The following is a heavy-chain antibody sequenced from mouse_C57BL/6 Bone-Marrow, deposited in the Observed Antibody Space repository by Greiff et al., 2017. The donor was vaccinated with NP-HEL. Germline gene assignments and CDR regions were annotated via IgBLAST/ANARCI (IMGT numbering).Heavy chain of an antibody. V-gene: IGHV1-59*01. CDR1: GYTFTSYW. CDR3: ARSWDWVNFAY. J-gene: IGHJ3*01. D-gene: IGHD4-1*01. CDR2: IDPSDSYT. Sequence: QVHVKQPGAELVRPGTSVKLSCKASGYTFTSYWMHWVKQRPGQGLEWIGVIDPSDSYTNYNQKFKGKATLTVDTSSSTAYMQLSSLTSEDSAVYYCARSWDWVNFAYWGQGTLVTVSA.